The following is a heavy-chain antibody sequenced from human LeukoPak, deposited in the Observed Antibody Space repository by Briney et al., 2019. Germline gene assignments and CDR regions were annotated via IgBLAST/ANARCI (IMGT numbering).Heavy chain of an antibody. V-gene: IGHV3-74*01. CDR2: INSDGSST. CDR3: AELGITMIGGV. J-gene: IGHJ6*04. D-gene: IGHD3-10*02. Sequence: PSGTLSLTCAVSGGSISSSNWWSWVRQPPGKGLVWVSRINSDGSSTSYADSVKGRFTISRDNAKNTLYLQMNSLRAEDTAVYYCAELGITMIGGVWGKGTTVTISS. CDR1: GGSISSSNW.